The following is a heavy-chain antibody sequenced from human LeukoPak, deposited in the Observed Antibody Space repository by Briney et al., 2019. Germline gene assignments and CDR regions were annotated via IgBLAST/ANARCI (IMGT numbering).Heavy chain of an antibody. CDR2: ISSSGSTI. J-gene: IGHJ5*02. D-gene: IGHD3-3*01. Sequence: GGSLRLSCAASGFTFSDYYMSWVRQAPGKGLEWVSYISSSGSTIYYADSVKGRFTISRDNAKNSLYLQMNSLRAEDTAVYYCARDAGLSKHVDFWSGYYNGPGWFDPWGQGTLVTVSS. CDR1: GFTFSDYY. CDR3: ARDAGLSKHVDFWSGYYNGPGWFDP. V-gene: IGHV3-11*01.